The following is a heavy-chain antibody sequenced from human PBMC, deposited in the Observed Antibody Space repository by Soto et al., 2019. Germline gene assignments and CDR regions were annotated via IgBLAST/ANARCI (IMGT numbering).Heavy chain of an antibody. CDR3: AIYYRDIAALAY. CDR1: GGSISSYY. Sequence: PSETLSLTCTVSGGSISSYYWSWIRQPPGKGLEWIGYIYYSGSTNYNPSLKSRVTISVDTSKNQFSLKLSSVTAADTAVYYCAIYYRDIAALAYWGQGTLVTAPQ. CDR2: IYYSGST. D-gene: IGHD6-6*01. J-gene: IGHJ4*02. V-gene: IGHV4-59*01.